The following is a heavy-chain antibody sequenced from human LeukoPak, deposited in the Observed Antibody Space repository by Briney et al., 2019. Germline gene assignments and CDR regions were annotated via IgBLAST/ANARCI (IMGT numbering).Heavy chain of an antibody. V-gene: IGHV3-21*01. J-gene: IGHJ5*02. CDR2: ISSSSYI. CDR3: ARDGAVAGTVRNWFDP. D-gene: IGHD6-19*01. Sequence: GGSLRLSCAASGFTFSSYSMNWVRQAPGKGLEWVSSISSSSYIYYADSVKGRFTISRDNAKNSLYLQMNSLRAEDTAVYYCARDGAVAGTVRNWFDPWGQGTLVTVSS. CDR1: GFTFSSYS.